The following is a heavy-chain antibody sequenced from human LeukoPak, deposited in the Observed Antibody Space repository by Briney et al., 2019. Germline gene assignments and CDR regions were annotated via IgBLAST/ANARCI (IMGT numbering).Heavy chain of an antibody. CDR2: VSDSGGT. J-gene: IGHJ4*02. D-gene: IGHD6-19*01. CDR3: ARHASGWVGELDY. Sequence: SETLSLTCTVSGASFSDFYWSWIRQSPGRGLEWIGYVSDSGGTSYNPSLKSRVTLPVDTSKNQFFLNLNSVTAADTAVYYCARHASGWVGELDYWGQGTLVTVSS. V-gene: IGHV4-59*08. CDR1: GASFSDFY.